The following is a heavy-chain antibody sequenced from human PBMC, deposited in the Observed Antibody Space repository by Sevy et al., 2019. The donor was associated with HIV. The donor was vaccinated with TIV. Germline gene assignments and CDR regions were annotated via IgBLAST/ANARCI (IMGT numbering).Heavy chain of an antibody. V-gene: IGHV3-7*03. J-gene: IGHJ4*02. CDR1: GFTFSHYA. D-gene: IGHD6-13*01. Sequence: GGSLRLSCAASGFTFSHYAMHWIRQAPGKGLEWVANIKQDGSVKYYVDSVKGRFTISKDNAMNLLYLQMNSLRAEDTALYYCVRAVATDGSFWGQGTLVTVSS. CDR2: IKQDGSVK. CDR3: VRAVATDGSF.